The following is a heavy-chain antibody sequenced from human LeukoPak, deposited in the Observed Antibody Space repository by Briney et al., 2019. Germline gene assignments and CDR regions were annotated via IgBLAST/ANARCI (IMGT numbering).Heavy chain of an antibody. Sequence: GGSLRLSCAASGFTFSSYAMSWVRQAPGKGLEWVSSITSSGAATYYADSVKGRFTISRDTSDNTLYLQMNSLRAEDTAVYYCAKDRPNYYGSNGHYYKLNGDCWGQGTLVTVSS. J-gene: IGHJ4*02. CDR1: GFTFSSYA. D-gene: IGHD3-22*01. CDR2: ITSSGAAT. V-gene: IGHV3-23*01. CDR3: AKDRPNYYGSNGHYYKLNGDC.